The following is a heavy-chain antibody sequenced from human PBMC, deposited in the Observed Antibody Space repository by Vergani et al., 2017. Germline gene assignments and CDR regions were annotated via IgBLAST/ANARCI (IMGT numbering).Heavy chain of an antibody. Sequence: EVDLVESGGGLAQPGGSLRLSCEASGITFWKFGMHWVRQGPGKGLEWVSGISWNSGAVDYADSVRGRFTISRDNAKNSLFLEMNSLRFEDTAVYHCARPSAPGDYDALDIWGQGTMVTVSS. CDR2: ISWNSGAV. V-gene: IGHV3-9*01. J-gene: IGHJ3*02. CDR3: ARPSAPGDYDALDI. D-gene: IGHD4-17*01. CDR1: GITFWKFG.